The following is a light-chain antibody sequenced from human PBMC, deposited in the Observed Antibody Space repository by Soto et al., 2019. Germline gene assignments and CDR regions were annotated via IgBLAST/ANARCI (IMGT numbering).Light chain of an antibody. Sequence: QSVLTQPRSVSGSPGQSVSISCTGTSSDVGGYVYVSWYRQDPGKAPQCIIYDVYNRPSGVPDHFSGSKSGNTASLTVSGLQPEDEADYYCCAYAGNSFVFGSGTKVTVL. V-gene: IGLV2-11*01. CDR2: DVY. CDR1: SSDVGGYVY. J-gene: IGLJ1*01. CDR3: CAYAGNSFV.